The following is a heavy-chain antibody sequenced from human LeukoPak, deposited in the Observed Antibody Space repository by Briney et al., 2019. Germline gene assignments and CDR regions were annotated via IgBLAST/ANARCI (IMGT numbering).Heavy chain of an antibody. J-gene: IGHJ4*02. CDR3: ARLASGSYGPLTPFDF. D-gene: IGHD1-26*01. CDR1: CGSISIYY. V-gene: IGHV4-59*08. CDR2: IYYSAST. Sequence: AETLSLTCTVSCGSISIYYWSWIRQPPGKGLEWIGYIYYSASTNYNPSLKSRVTISVDTSKNQFSLRLSSVTAADTAVYYSARLASGSYGPLTPFDFWGQGTLVTVSS.